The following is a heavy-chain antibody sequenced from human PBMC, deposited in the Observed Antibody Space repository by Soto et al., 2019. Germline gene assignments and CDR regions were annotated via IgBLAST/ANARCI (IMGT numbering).Heavy chain of an antibody. D-gene: IGHD2-8*01. J-gene: IGHJ6*02. V-gene: IGHV3-73*01. CDR3: SRHEEARRMVFYGMDV. CDR2: VRSKIHNYAT. CDR1: GFTFSRSD. Sequence: GWSLRLSCSADGFTFSRSDLHWVRQAPGKGLEWVGRVRSKIHNYATSFADSVRGRFTISRNDSDNTVSLEMSGLKSEDTALYYCSRHEEARRMVFYGMDVWGQGTTVTGSS.